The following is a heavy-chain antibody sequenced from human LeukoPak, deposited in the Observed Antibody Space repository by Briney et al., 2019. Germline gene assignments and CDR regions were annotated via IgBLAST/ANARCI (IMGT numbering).Heavy chain of an antibody. J-gene: IGHJ6*02. V-gene: IGHV4-34*01. Sequence: SETLSLTRAVYGGSFSGYYWSWIRQPPGKGLEWIGEINHSGSTNYNPSLKSRVTISVDTSKNQFSLKLSSVTAADTAVYYCATYSSSWSRYYYYGMDVWGQGTTVTVSS. CDR3: ATYSSSWSRYYYYGMDV. CDR1: GGSFSGYY. D-gene: IGHD6-13*01. CDR2: INHSGST.